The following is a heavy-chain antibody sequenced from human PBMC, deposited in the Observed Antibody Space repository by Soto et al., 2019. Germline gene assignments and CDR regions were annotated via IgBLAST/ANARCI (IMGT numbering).Heavy chain of an antibody. CDR3: ARVGYYDSSGPDH. V-gene: IGHV1-2*02. D-gene: IGHD3-22*01. J-gene: IGHJ5*02. CDR1: RYTFTGYY. CDR2: INPNSGGT. Sequence: QVQLVQSGAEVKKPGASVKVSCKASRYTFTGYYMHWVRQAPGQGLEWMGWINPNSGGTTYAQKFQGRVTMTRDTSISTAYMGLSRLRSDDTAVYYCARVGYYDSSGPDHWGQGTLVTVSS.